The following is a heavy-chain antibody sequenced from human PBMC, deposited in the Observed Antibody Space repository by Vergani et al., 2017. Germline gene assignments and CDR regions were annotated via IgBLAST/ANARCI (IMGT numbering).Heavy chain of an antibody. Sequence: EVQLVESGGGLVQPGGSLRLSCAASGFTFSSYLMSWVRQAPGKGLEWVANIKQDGSEKYYVDSVKCRFTISRDNAKNSLYLQMNSLRAEDTAVYYCARDRTFFLDYWGQGTLVTVSS. CDR1: GFTFSSYL. CDR2: IKQDGSEK. CDR3: ARDRTFFLDY. J-gene: IGHJ4*02. V-gene: IGHV3-7*01. D-gene: IGHD2/OR15-2a*01.